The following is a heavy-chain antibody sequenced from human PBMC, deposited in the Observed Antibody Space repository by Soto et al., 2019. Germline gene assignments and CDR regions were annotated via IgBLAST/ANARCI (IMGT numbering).Heavy chain of an antibody. V-gene: IGHV3-33*01. D-gene: IGHD3-10*01. CDR3: ARDWFGMHDY. Sequence: QVQLVESGGGVVQPGRSLRLSCAASGFTFSSYGMHWVRQAPGKGLEWVAVIWYDESNKYYADSVKGRFTISRDNSKNTLYLQMNSLRAEDTAVYYCARDWFGMHDYWGQGTLVTVSS. J-gene: IGHJ4*02. CDR1: GFTFSSYG. CDR2: IWYDESNK.